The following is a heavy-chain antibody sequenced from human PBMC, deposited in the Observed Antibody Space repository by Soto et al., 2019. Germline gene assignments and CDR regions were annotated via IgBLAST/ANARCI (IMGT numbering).Heavy chain of an antibody. D-gene: IGHD4-4*01. CDR3: ARQPTVTPYYYYGMDV. CDR2: IIPIFGTP. CDR1: GGTFSSYA. Sequence: QVQLVQSGAEVKKPGSSVKVSCKASGGTFSSYAISWVRQAPGQGLEWMGGIIPIFGTPDYAQKFQGRVTITEDESKRTAYMELSSLRSEDTAVYYCARQPTVTPYYYYGMDVWGQGTTVTVSS. J-gene: IGHJ6*02. V-gene: IGHV1-69*12.